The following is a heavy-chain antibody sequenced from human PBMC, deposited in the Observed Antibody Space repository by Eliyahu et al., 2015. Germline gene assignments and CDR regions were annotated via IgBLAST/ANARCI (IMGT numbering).Heavy chain of an antibody. D-gene: IGHD2-2*01. Sequence: QVQLVQSGAEVRKPGASVXVSCXASGYTFTDYYXXXXRQAPGQGLEWMGWINXNSGGTNYAQKFQGRVTMTRDTSISTAYMDLSRLRSDDTAVYYCARKPLRYCSITSCSDFDFWGQGTLVTV. J-gene: IGHJ4*02. CDR3: ARKPLRYCSITSCSDFDF. CDR2: INXNSGGT. CDR1: GYTFTDYY. V-gene: IGHV1-2*02.